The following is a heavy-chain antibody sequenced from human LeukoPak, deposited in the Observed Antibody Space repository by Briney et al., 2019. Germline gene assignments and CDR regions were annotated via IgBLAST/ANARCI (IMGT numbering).Heavy chain of an antibody. V-gene: IGHV1-18*01. CDR3: ARVPPSITISNYYFGY. Sequence: ASVKVSCKASGYTFTSYGISWVRQAPGQGLEWMGWISAYNGNTNYAQKLQGRVTMTTDTSTSTAYMELRSLRSDDTAVYYCARVPPSITISNYYFGYWGQGTLVTVSS. D-gene: IGHD3-3*01. CDR2: ISAYNGNT. J-gene: IGHJ4*02. CDR1: GYTFTSYG.